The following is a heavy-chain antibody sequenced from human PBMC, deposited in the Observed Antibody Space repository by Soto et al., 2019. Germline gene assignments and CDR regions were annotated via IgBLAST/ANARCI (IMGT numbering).Heavy chain of an antibody. CDR2: ISWNSGSI. D-gene: IGHD4-4*01. Sequence: GGSLRLSCAASGFTFDDYAMHWVRQAPGKGLEWVSGISWNSGSIGYADSVKGRFTISRDNAKNSLYLQMNSLRAEDTALYYCAKDIAGLYSNYVLGYWGQGTLVTVSS. V-gene: IGHV3-9*01. CDR3: AKDIAGLYSNYVLGY. CDR1: GFTFDDYA. J-gene: IGHJ4*02.